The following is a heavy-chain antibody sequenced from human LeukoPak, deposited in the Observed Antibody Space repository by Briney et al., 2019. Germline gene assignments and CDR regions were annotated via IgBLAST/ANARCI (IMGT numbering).Heavy chain of an antibody. V-gene: IGHV1-2*02. CDR3: ARVPYSSGWYVIGY. J-gene: IGHJ4*02. CDR2: INPNSGGT. Sequence: ASVKVSCKASGFTFAGYYMHWVRQAPGQGLEWMGWINPNSGGTNYAQKFQGSVTMTRDTSVSTAYMELSRLTSDDTAVYYCARVPYSSGWYVIGYWGQGTLVTVSS. D-gene: IGHD6-19*01. CDR1: GFTFAGYY.